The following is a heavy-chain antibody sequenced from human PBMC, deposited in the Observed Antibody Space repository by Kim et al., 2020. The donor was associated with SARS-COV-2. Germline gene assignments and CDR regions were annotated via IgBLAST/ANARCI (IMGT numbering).Heavy chain of an antibody. J-gene: IGHJ4*02. CDR3: ARERDRLL. CDR1: GFTFSSYW. CDR2: INQDGSGI. V-gene: IGHV3-7*03. Sequence: GGSLRLSCAASGFTFSSYWMSWVRQAPGKGLELVSNINQDGSGIYYVDSVKGRFTISRDNAKNTLSLQMNSLRAEDTAVSFCARERDRLLWRQGNQFIDS. D-gene: IGHD1-26*01.